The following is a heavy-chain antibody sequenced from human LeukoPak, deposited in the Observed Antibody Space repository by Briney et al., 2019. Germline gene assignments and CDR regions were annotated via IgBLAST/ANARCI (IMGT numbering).Heavy chain of an antibody. V-gene: IGHV4-59*08. CDR2: IYYSGST. J-gene: IGHJ6*02. D-gene: IGHD6-19*01. CDR1: GGSISSYY. Sequence: SETLSLTCTVSGGSISSYYWSWIRQPPGKGLEWIGYIYYSGSTNYNPSLKSRVTISVDTSKNQFSLKLSSVTAADTAVYYCARSLSSDWYYYYYGMDVWGQGTTVTVSS. CDR3: ARSLSSDWYYYYYGMDV.